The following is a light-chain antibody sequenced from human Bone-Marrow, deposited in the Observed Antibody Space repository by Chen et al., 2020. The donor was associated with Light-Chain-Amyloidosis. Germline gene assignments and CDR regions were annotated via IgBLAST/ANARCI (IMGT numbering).Light chain of an antibody. CDR1: DLPTKY. V-gene: IGLV3-25*03. CDR3: QSADSSGTYEVI. Sequence: SYELTQPPSVSVSPGQTARITCSGDDLPTKYAYWYQQKPGQPPVLVIHRDTERPSEIPEGLSERFSGSRSGTTATLTISGVQAEDEADYHCQSADSSGTYEVIFGGGTKLTVL. J-gene: IGLJ2*01. CDR2: RDT.